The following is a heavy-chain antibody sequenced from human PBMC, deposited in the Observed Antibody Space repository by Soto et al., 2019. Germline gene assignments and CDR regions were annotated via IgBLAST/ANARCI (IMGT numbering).Heavy chain of an antibody. CDR1: GFNFDTNSMSRLT. J-gene: IGHJ4*02. D-gene: IGHD6-19*01. CDR2: ISGSGGKA. V-gene: IGHV3-23*01. Sequence: PGGSLRLSCAASGFNFDTNSMSRLTMSWVRQAPGKGLEWVSSISGSGGKAYYTESVRGRFIISRDNSKNMLYLEMNSLSAEDTAFYYCGKDRGGFAGGWEYFDYWGQGALVTVSS. CDR3: GKDRGGFAGGWEYFDY.